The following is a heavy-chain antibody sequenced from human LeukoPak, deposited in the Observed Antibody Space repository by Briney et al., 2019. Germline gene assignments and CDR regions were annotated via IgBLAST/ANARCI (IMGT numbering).Heavy chain of an antibody. CDR3: ARQIYGSGSYYKGCYFDY. CDR2: IYPGDSDT. Sequence: GESLKVSCKGSGYSFTSYWIGWVRQMPGKGLEWMGIIYPGDSDTRYSPSFQGQVTISADKSISTAYLQLSSLKASDTAMYYCARQIYGSGSYYKGCYFDYWGQGTLVTVSS. V-gene: IGHV5-51*01. J-gene: IGHJ4*02. CDR1: GYSFTSYW. D-gene: IGHD3-10*01.